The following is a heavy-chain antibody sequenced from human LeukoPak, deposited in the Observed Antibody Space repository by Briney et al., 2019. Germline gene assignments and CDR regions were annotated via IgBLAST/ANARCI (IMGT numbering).Heavy chain of an antibody. CDR2: IIPIFGTA. J-gene: IGHJ4*02. CDR3: ARDGLQENIQLGY. Sequence: ASVKVSCKASGGTFSSYAISWVRQAPGQGLEWMGGIIPIFGTANHAQKFQGRVTITADESTSTAYMELSSLRSEDTAVYYCARDGLQENIQLGYWGQGTLVTVSS. D-gene: IGHD5-18*01. CDR1: GGTFSSYA. V-gene: IGHV1-69*01.